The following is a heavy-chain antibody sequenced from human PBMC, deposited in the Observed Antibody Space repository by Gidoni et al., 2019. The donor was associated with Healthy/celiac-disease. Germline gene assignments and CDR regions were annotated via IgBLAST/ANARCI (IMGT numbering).Heavy chain of an antibody. Sequence: QVQLQESGPGLVKPSQTLSLTCTVAGGSIRSGGYYWIWIRQHPGKGLEWIGYIYYSGSTYYNPSLKSRVTISVDTSKNQFSLKLSSVTAADTAVYYCARNGLLWFGESIRGIAAFDIWGQGTMVTVSS. D-gene: IGHD3-10*01. CDR3: ARNGLLWFGESIRGIAAFDI. CDR1: GGSIRSGGYY. J-gene: IGHJ3*02. CDR2: IYYSGST. V-gene: IGHV4-31*03.